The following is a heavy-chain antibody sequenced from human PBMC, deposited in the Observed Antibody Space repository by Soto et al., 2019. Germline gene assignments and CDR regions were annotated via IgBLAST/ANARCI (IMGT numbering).Heavy chain of an antibody. CDR1: GFTFSSYS. CDR2: ISSSSSYI. Sequence: GGSLRLSCAASGFTFSSYSMNWVRQAPGKGLEWVSSISSSSSYIYYADSVKGRFTISRDNAKNSLYLQMNSLRAEDTAVYYCAREVRVRLRAQPKTTHCSGGSCYLSAFDIWGQGTMVTVSS. CDR3: AREVRVRLRAQPKTTHCSGGSCYLSAFDI. J-gene: IGHJ3*02. V-gene: IGHV3-21*01. D-gene: IGHD2-15*01.